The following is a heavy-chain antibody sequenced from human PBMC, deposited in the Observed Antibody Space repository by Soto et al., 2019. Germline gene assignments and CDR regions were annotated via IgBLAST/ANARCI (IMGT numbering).Heavy chain of an antibody. CDR2: MNPNSGNT. Sequence: ASVKVSCKASGYTFTSYDINWVRQATGQGLEWMRWMNPNSGNTGYAQKFQGRVTMTRNTSISTAYMELSSLRSEDTAVYYCARHYDFWTTYGMDVWGQGTTVTVSS. J-gene: IGHJ6*02. CDR3: ARHYDFWTTYGMDV. CDR1: GYTFTSYD. V-gene: IGHV1-8*01. D-gene: IGHD3-3*01.